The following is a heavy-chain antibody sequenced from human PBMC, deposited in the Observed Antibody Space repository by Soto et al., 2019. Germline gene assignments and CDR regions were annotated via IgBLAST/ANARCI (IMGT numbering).Heavy chain of an antibody. CDR2: IGTTGDT. D-gene: IGHD1-26*01. CDR1: GFTFSGYD. CDR3: ARGRGSYYYFDY. Sequence: PGGSLRLSCAASGFTFSGYDMHWVRQATGKGLEWVSTIGTTGDTYYPASVKGRFTISRENAKNSLYLQMSSLRAEDTAVYYCARGRGSYYYFDYWGQGTLVTVSS. J-gene: IGHJ4*02. V-gene: IGHV3-13*01.